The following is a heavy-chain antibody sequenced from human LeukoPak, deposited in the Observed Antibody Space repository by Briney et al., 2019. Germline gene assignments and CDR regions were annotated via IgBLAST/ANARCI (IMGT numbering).Heavy chain of an antibody. D-gene: IGHD6-6*01. J-gene: IGHJ3*02. V-gene: IGHV4-39*01. CDR1: GGSISSSSYY. Sequence: SETLSLTCTVSGGSISSSSYYWGWIRQPPGKGLEWIGSIYYSGSTYYNPSLKSRVTISVDTSRNQFSLKLSSVTAADTAVYYCARHYGYSSSSKYGVDAFDIWGQGTMVTVSS. CDR2: IYYSGST. CDR3: ARHYGYSSSSKYGVDAFDI.